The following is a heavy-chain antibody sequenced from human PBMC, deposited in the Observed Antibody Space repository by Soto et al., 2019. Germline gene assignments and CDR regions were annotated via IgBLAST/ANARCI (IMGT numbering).Heavy chain of an antibody. Sequence: PSETLSLTCTVSGDSITSGSYWGWIRQPPGEGPEWIASISHGGTTFYNPSLKSRVSISVDSSKNQFSLSLTSVTAADTATYYCARVHVMVVAGSTFDYWGSGTLVTVSS. V-gene: IGHV4-38-2*02. D-gene: IGHD6-19*01. CDR1: GDSITSGSY. CDR2: ISHGGTT. J-gene: IGHJ4*03. CDR3: ARVHVMVVAGSTFDY.